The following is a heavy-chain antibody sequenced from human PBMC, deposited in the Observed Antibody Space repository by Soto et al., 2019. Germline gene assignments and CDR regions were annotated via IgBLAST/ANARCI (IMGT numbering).Heavy chain of an antibody. D-gene: IGHD6-13*01. CDR2: IIPIFGTA. J-gene: IGHJ6*02. CDR1: GGTFSSYA. V-gene: IGHV1-69*13. Sequence: SVKVSCKASGGTFSSYAISWVRQAPGQGLEWMGGIIPIFGTANYAQKFQGRVTITADESTSTAYMELSSLRSEDTAVYYCARGEAAAGQSWGDYYYYYGMDVWGQGTTVTVSS. CDR3: ARGEAAAGQSWGDYYYYYGMDV.